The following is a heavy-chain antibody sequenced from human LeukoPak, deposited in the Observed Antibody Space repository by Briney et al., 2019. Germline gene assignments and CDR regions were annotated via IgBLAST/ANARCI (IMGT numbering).Heavy chain of an antibody. CDR2: ISSSSAYV. V-gene: IGHV3-21*01. CDR3: TRGGYHAYYLDY. D-gene: IGHD5-18*01. Sequence: PGGSLRLSCAASGFTFSSYSMKWVRQAPGKGLEWVSSISSSSAYVHYADSVKGRFTISRDNARNSLYLQMNNLRAEDTAVYYCTRGGYHAYYLDYWGQGSLVTVSS. CDR1: GFTFSSYS. J-gene: IGHJ4*02.